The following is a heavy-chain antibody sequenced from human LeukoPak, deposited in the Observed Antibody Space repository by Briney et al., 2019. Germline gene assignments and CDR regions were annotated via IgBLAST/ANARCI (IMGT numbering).Heavy chain of an antibody. V-gene: IGHV1-46*01. CDR1: GYTFTDYY. J-gene: IGHJ4*02. Sequence: GSVKVSCKASGYTFTDYYLHWVRQAPGQGLEWMGIINPSGGSTSYAQKFQGRVTMTRDMSTSTVYMELSSLRSEDTAVYYCAREGDTAMAKPFDYWGQGTLVTVSS. D-gene: IGHD5-18*01. CDR2: INPSGGST. CDR3: AREGDTAMAKPFDY.